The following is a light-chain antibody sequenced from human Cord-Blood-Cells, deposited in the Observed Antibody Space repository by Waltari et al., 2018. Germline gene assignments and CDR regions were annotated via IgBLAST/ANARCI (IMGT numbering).Light chain of an antibody. CDR3: QQYNNWPPWT. CDR2: GAS. Sequence: EIVMTQSPAPLSVSPGKRATPSCRASQSVSSNLAWYHHKPGQAPSLLIYGASTRATGIPARFSGSGSGTEFTLTISSLQSEDFAVYYCQQYNNWPPWTFGQGTKVEIK. CDR1: QSVSSN. J-gene: IGKJ1*01. V-gene: IGKV3-15*01.